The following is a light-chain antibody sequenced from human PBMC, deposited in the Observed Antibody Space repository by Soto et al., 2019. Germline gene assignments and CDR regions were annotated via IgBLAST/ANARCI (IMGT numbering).Light chain of an antibody. J-gene: IGKJ2*01. V-gene: IGKV1-5*03. CDR1: QSLNSW. Sequence: DIQMTQSPSTLSASVGDRVSITCRASQSLNSWLAWYQQKPGKAPKLLIYKTSTLESGVPSRFSGSGSGTEFTLTISNLQPDYFATYYCQKYNTYSFGQGNKVDIK. CDR3: QKYNTYS. CDR2: KTS.